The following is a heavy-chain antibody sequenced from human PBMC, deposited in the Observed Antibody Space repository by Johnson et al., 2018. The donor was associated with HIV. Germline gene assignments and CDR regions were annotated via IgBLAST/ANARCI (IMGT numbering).Heavy chain of an antibody. D-gene: IGHD6-6*01. CDR2: ISYDGTNK. CDR1: GFTFSSYW. J-gene: IGHJ3*02. Sequence: QVLLVESGGGLVQPGGSLRLSCAASGFTFSSYWMSWVRQAPGKGLEWVAVISYDGTNKYYADSVKGRFTISRDNSKNTLYLQMNSLRAEDTAVYYCARGGSIAARREAFDIWGQGTMVTVSS. CDR3: ARGGSIAARREAFDI. V-gene: IGHV3-30*03.